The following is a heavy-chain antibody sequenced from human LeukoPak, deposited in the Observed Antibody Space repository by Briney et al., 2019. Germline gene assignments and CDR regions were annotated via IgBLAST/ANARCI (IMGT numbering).Heavy chain of an antibody. Sequence: PGGSLRLSCAASGFTFSSYAMSWVRQAPGKGLEGVSAISGSGGSTYYADSVKGRFTISRDNSKNTLYLQMNSLRAEDTAVYYCARSPSSYSGYQGYWGQGTLVTVSS. V-gene: IGHV3-23*01. CDR2: ISGSGGST. CDR3: ARSPSSYSGYQGY. J-gene: IGHJ4*02. CDR1: GFTFSSYA. D-gene: IGHD5-12*01.